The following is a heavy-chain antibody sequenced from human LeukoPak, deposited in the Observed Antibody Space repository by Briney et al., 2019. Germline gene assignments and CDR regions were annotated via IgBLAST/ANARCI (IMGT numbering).Heavy chain of an antibody. Sequence: GGSLRLSCAASGFTFNSYSMNWVRQAPGKGLEWVSSISRSSTYIYYADSVKGRFTISRDNSKNTLYLQMNSLRAEDTAVYYCARDFSVLVAARYLDYWGQGTLVTVSS. CDR1: GFTFNSYS. CDR2: ISRSSTYI. V-gene: IGHV3-21*01. CDR3: ARDFSVLVAARYLDY. J-gene: IGHJ4*02. D-gene: IGHD2-15*01.